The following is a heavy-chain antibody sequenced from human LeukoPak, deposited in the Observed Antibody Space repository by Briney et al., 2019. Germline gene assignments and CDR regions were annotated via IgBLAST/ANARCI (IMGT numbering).Heavy chain of an antibody. CDR3: ARETYYYGSGSYFRADY. D-gene: IGHD3-10*01. CDR2: INHSGST. J-gene: IGHJ4*02. CDR1: GGSFSGYY. V-gene: IGHV4-34*01. Sequence: PSETLSLTCAVYGGSFSGYYWSWIRQPPGKGLEWIGEINHSGSTNYNPSLKSRVTISVDTSKNQFSLKLSSVTAADTAVYYCARETYYYGSGSYFRADYWGQGTLVTVSS.